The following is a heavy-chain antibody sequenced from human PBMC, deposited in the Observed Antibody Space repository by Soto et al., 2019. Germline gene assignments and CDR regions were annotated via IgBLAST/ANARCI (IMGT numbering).Heavy chain of an antibody. CDR2: ISGSSSPT. Sequence: PGGSLRLSCAASGFTFSSYVMKWVRQAPGKGLEWVSSISGSSSPTYYADSVKGRFTISRDNAKNSLCLQMNSLRAEDTAVYYCAREPSDSYGPTWGQGTLVTVSS. CDR3: AREPSDSYGPT. V-gene: IGHV3-21*01. CDR1: GFTFSSYV. J-gene: IGHJ5*02. D-gene: IGHD5-18*01.